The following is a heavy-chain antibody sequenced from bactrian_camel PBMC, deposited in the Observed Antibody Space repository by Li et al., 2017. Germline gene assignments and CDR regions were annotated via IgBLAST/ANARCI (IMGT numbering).Heavy chain of an antibody. CDR2: IDTTGMT. Sequence: VQLVESGGGAVQTGGSLRLSCVASGYTYSAGPMAWFRQSPGKEREGVAAIDTTGMTTYTYSVKDRFTISKDNVKNKLYLQMNSLVLEDTAMYYCAADFYNLQLARHYKYWGQGTQVTVS. CDR3: AADFYNLQLARHYKY. CDR1: GYTYSAGP. J-gene: IGHJ4*01. D-gene: IGHD2*01. V-gene: IGHV3S53*01.